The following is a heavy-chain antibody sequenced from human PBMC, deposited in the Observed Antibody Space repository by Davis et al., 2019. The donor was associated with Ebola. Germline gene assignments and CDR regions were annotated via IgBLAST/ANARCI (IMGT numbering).Heavy chain of an antibody. D-gene: IGHD5-18*01. Sequence: SETLSLTCTVSGGSISSSSYYWGWIRQPPGKGLEWIGSIYYSGSTYYNPSLKSRVTISVDTSKNQFSLKLSSVTAADTAVYYCARDRGYSYGYFDYWGQGTLVTVSS. J-gene: IGHJ4*02. CDR3: ARDRGYSYGYFDY. CDR1: GGSISSSSYY. V-gene: IGHV4-39*02. CDR2: IYYSGST.